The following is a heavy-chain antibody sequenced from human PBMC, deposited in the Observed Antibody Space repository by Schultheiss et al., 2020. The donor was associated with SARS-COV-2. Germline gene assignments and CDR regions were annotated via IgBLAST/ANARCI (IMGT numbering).Heavy chain of an antibody. D-gene: IGHD6-19*01. CDR2: INHSGST. Sequence: SETLSLTCAVYGGSFSGYYWSWIRQPPGKGLEWIGEINHSGSTNYNPSLKSRVTISVDTSKNQFSLKLSSVTAADTAVYYCARVPYSSGMVDYWGQGTLVTVSS. CDR3: ARVPYSSGMVDY. CDR1: GGSFSGYY. J-gene: IGHJ4*02. V-gene: IGHV4-34*01.